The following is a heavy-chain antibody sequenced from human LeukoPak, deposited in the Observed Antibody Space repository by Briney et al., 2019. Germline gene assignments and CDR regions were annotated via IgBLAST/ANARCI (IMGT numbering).Heavy chain of an antibody. CDR3: ARHYDILTGYYGQ. CDR1: GGSISSSSYY. V-gene: IGHV4-39*01. CDR2: IYYSGST. D-gene: IGHD3-9*01. Sequence: PSETLSLTCTVSGGSISSSSYYWGWIRRPPGKGLEWIGSIYYSGSTYYNPSLKSRVTISVDTSKNQFSLKLSSVTAADTAVYYCARHYDILTGYYGQWGQGTLVTVSS. J-gene: IGHJ4*02.